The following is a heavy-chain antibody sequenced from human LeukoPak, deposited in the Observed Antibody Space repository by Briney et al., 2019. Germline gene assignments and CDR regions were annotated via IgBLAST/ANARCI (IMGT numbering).Heavy chain of an antibody. Sequence: GGSLRLSCAASGFTFSSYGMHWVRQAPGKGLEWVAVISYDGSNKYYADSVKGRFTISRDNSKNTLYLQMNSLRAEDTAVYYCASRAWFGELYIDYWGQGTLVTVSS. CDR1: GFTFSSYG. J-gene: IGHJ4*02. V-gene: IGHV3-30*03. CDR3: ASRAWFGELYIDY. CDR2: ISYDGSNK. D-gene: IGHD3-10*01.